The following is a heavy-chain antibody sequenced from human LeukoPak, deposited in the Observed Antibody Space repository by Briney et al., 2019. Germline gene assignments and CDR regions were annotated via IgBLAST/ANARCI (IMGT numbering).Heavy chain of an antibody. J-gene: IGHJ3*02. CDR3: AKDQRRGFLTGLHWDAFDI. V-gene: IGHV1-58*01. CDR2: IVVGSGNT. CDR1: GFTFTSSA. Sequence: SVKVSCKASGFTFTSSAVQWVRQARGQRLEWIGWIVVGSGNTNYAQKFQERVTITRDMSTSTAYMELSSLRAEDTAVYYCAKDQRRGFLTGLHWDAFDIWGQGTMVTVSS. D-gene: IGHD3-9*01.